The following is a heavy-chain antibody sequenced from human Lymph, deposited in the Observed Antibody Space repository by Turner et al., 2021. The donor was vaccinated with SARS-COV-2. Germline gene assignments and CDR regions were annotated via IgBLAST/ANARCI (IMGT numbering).Heavy chain of an antibody. D-gene: IGHD3-10*01. CDR3: ARDFREGAFDI. CDR2: IYSGDST. V-gene: IGHV3-66*01. CDR1: GIIVSRNY. Sequence: EVQLVESGGGLVQPGGSLRLYCEASGIIVSRNYMSWVRQAPWKGLEWVAVIYSGDSTYYADSVKGRFTISRDNSKNTLYLQMNSLRADDTAVYYCARDFREGAFDIWGQGTMVTISS. J-gene: IGHJ3*02.